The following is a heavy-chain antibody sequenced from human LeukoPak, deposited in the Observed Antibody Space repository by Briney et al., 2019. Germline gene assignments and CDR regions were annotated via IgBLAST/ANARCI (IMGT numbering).Heavy chain of an antibody. D-gene: IGHD2-2*01. CDR1: GFTFSRCS. CDR2: ISGSGGST. Sequence: PGGSLRLSCAASGFTFSRCSMNWVRQAPGKGLEWVSAISGSGGSTYYADSVKGRFTISRDNSKNTLYLQMNSLRAEDTAVYYCAKPYCSSTSCNYYMDVWGKGTTVTVSS. J-gene: IGHJ6*03. CDR3: AKPYCSSTSCNYYMDV. V-gene: IGHV3-23*01.